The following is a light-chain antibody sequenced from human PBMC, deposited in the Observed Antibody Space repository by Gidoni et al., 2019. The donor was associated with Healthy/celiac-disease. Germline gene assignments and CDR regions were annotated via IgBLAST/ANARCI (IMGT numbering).Light chain of an antibody. CDR2: QIS. V-gene: IGKV2-24*01. CDR3: MQATQCPRAT. J-gene: IGKJ2*01. Sequence: DIVMTQTPLSSPVTLGQPASISCRSSQSLVHCDGNTYLSWLQQRPGQPPRLLMYQISNRFSGVPDRVSGSGAGTDFTLKISRGEAEDVGVYYCMQATQCPRATFXQXTKLEIK. CDR1: QSLVHCDGNTY.